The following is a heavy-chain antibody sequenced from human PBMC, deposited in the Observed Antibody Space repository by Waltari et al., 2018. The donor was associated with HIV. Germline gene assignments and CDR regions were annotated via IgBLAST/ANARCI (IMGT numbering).Heavy chain of an antibody. CDR1: VGSIKNPPYY. D-gene: IGHD1-26*01. V-gene: IGHV4-39*02. CDR3: SRLILGTTSRYFAA. CDR2: SYSAGNT. J-gene: IGHJ2*01. Sequence: QVQLQESGPGLVKPSETLSLVCSVSVGSIKNPPYYWAWIRQPPGKGFEWIGTSYSAGNTYYKTSYNWSLQSRITISADPSKNHVSLRLASVTAADTAVYFCSRLILGTTSRYFAAWGRGTLVTVSS.